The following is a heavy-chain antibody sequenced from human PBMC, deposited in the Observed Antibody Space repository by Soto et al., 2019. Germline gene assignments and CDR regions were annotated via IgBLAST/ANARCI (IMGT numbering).Heavy chain of an antibody. D-gene: IGHD2-2*01. CDR1: GFTFINNA. Sequence: PGGSLRLSCAASGFTFINNAIHWVRQAPGKGLEWVAFMSSDGSNEYYADSVKGRFTISRDNSKKTLFLQMNSLRTEDTAVYYCARDRKYHFDYWGQATLLT. J-gene: IGHJ4*02. V-gene: IGHV3-30-3*01. CDR3: ARDRKYHFDY. CDR2: MSSDGSNE.